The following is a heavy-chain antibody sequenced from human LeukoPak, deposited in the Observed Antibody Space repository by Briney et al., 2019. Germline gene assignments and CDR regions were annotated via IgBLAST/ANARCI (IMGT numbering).Heavy chain of an antibody. CDR2: VYHGGNT. J-gene: IGHJ6*03. Sequence: SETLSLTCTVSGYSISNGYYWGWIRQPPGKGLEFIGSVYHGGNTYYKASLKSRVTISLDTSKNQFSLKLSSVTAADTAVYYCARGARRTTLSTVTTFRTGGYYYHYMDVWGKGTTVTISS. V-gene: IGHV4-38-2*02. D-gene: IGHD4-17*01. CDR3: ARGARRTTLSTVTTFRTGGYYYHYMDV. CDR1: GYSISNGYY.